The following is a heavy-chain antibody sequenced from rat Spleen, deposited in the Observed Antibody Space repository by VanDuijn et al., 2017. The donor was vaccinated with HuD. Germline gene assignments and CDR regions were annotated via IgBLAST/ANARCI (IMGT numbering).Heavy chain of an antibody. Sequence: EVQLVESGGGLVQPGRSLKLSCAASGFSFSDYDMAWVRQAPTKGLEWIASINTGGDRTYYRDSVKGRFTLSRDDAKNIQYLQMDSLKSEDTATYYCARDSGYWYFDFWGPGTMVTVSS. CDR3: ARDSGYWYFDF. CDR2: INTGGDRT. V-gene: IGHV5S13*01. CDR1: GFSFSDYD. D-gene: IGHD1-1*01. J-gene: IGHJ1*01.